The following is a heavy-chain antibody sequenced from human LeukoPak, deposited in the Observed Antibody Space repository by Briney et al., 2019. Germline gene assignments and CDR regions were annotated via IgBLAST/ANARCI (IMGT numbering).Heavy chain of an antibody. Sequence: GASVKVSCKASGYTFTGYYMHWVRQAPGQGLEWMGWINPNSGDTNYAQKFQGRVTMTRDTSISTAYMELSRLRSDDTAVYYCARGITMVRGVIKNWFDPWGQGTLVTVSS. D-gene: IGHD3-10*01. CDR3: ARGITMVRGVIKNWFDP. CDR1: GYTFTGYY. V-gene: IGHV1-2*02. CDR2: INPNSGDT. J-gene: IGHJ5*02.